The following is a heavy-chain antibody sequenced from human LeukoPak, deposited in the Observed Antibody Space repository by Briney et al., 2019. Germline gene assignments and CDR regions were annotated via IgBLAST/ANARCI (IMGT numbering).Heavy chain of an antibody. CDR3: GRGPGYRPDY. Sequence: GGSLRLSCAASGLSFNTYWMTWVRQAPGKGLEWVANINQDGSEKNYVGSVKGRFTISRDSAKKSLYLQMNSLRAEDTAVYYCGRGPGYRPDYWGQGTLVTASS. CDR1: GLSFNTYW. J-gene: IGHJ4*02. CDR2: INQDGSEK. D-gene: IGHD5-12*01. V-gene: IGHV3-7*03.